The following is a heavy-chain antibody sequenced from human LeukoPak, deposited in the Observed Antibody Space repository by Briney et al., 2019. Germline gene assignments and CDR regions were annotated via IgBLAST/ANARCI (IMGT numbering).Heavy chain of an antibody. CDR3: AHPSTPDYGGLDY. CDR1: GFTFRLYV. CDR2: ITGSGGSI. Sequence: GRSLRLSCVASGFTFRLYVMTWVRQAPGKGLEWVSAITGSGGSIYYADSVRGRFTISRDNSKNTLYLQMSSLRAEDTAIYYCAHPSTPDYGGLDYWGQGTLVTVSS. V-gene: IGHV3-23*01. D-gene: IGHD4-17*01. J-gene: IGHJ4*02.